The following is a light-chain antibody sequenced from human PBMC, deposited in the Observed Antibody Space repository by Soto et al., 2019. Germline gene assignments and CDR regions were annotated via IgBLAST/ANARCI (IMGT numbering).Light chain of an antibody. CDR3: QQYIHWPRT. J-gene: IGKJ2*01. V-gene: IGKV3-15*01. Sequence: ALTQSPDALSVSPGETVTISCTANLNIGNKLAWYQQKPGKAPRLLIYDASTRATGIPDRFSGSGSGTEFSLTIGSLRSDDFGVYYCQQYIHWPRTFGLGANLEI. CDR2: DAS. CDR1: LNIGNK.